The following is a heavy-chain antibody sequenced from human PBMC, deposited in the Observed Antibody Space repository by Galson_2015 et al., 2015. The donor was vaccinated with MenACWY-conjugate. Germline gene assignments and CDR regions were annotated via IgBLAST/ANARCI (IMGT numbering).Heavy chain of an antibody. Sequence: SLRLACAASGFIFSSYGMRWVRQAPGKGLEWVAGLWHDGGNKYYADSVKGRFTIARDKCKNTLDVQMNSLRAEDTAVYYCARESRGYSYSYARDAFDVWGQGTMVTVSS. V-gene: IGHV3-33*01. CDR1: GFIFSSYG. J-gene: IGHJ3*01. CDR2: LWHDGGNK. CDR3: ARESRGYSYSYARDAFDV. D-gene: IGHD5-18*01.